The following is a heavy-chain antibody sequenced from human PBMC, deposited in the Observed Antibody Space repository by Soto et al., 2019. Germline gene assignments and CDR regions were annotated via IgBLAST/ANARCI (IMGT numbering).Heavy chain of an antibody. V-gene: IGHV3-74*01. CDR2: IDPYDTGI. J-gene: IGHJ4*02. Sequence: EVQLVESGGGLVQPGGSLRLSCRDSGFTFSGDWMHWVRQAPGKGLDWVSRIDPYDTGISYADSVKGRFTIFRDNAKSTLYLQMYRLCPEDTAVFYCTSETCGARDYWGQGTLVTVSS. CDR3: TSETCGARDY. D-gene: IGHD4-17*01. CDR1: GFTFSGDW.